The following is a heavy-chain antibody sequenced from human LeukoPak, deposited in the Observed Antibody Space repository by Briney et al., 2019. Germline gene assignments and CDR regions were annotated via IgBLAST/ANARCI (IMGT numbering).Heavy chain of an antibody. CDR2: ISRSSSDT. CDR3: ARGLTTVTSLASY. J-gene: IGHJ4*02. CDR1: GFTFSDYY. Sequence: GGSLRLSCAASGFTFSDYYMSWIRQAPGKGLEWVSYISRSSSDTNYADSVKGRFTISRDNAKNSLYLQMNSLRAEDTAVYYCARGLTTVTSLASYWGQGTVVTVSS. D-gene: IGHD4-17*01. V-gene: IGHV3-11*05.